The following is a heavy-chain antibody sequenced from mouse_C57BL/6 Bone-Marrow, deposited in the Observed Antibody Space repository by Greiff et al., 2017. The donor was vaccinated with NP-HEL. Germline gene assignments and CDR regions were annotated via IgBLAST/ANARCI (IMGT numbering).Heavy chain of an antibody. CDR2: IDPSDSYT. CDR1: GYTFTSYW. V-gene: IGHV1-59*01. D-gene: IGHD3-1*01. J-gene: IGHJ3*01. Sequence: QVQLQQPGAELVRPGTSVKLSCKASGYTFTSYWMHWVKQRPGQGLEWIGVIDPSDSYTNYNQKFKGKATLTVDTSSSTAYMQLSSLTSEDSAVYYCARSGFGFAYWGQGTLVTVSA. CDR3: ARSGFGFAY.